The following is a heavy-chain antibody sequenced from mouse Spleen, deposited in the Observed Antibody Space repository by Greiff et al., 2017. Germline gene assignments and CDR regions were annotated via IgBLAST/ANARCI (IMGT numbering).Heavy chain of an antibody. CDR1: GYAFTNYW. CDR3: ARFYYGSSYPFAY. J-gene: IGHJ3*01. D-gene: IGHD1-1*01. CDR2: IYPGSGNT. V-gene: IGHV1-63*01. Sequence: VQLQQSGAELVRPGTSVKISCKASGYAFTNYWLGWVKQRPGHGLEWIGDIYPGSGNTYYNEKFKGKATLTADKSSSTAYMQLSSLTSEDSAVYFCARFYYGSSYPFAYWGRGTLVTVSA.